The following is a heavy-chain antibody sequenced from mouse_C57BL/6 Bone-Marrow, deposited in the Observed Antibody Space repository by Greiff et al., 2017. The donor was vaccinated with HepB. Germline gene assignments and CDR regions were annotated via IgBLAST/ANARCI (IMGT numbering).Heavy chain of an antibody. CDR2: IDPENGDT. J-gene: IGHJ1*03. Sequence: EVKLQQSGAELVRPGASVKLSCTASGFNIKDDYMHWVKQRPEQGLEWIGWIDPENGDTEYASKFQGKATITADTSSNTAYLQLSSLTSEDTAVYYCTYGGMITTFRYWYFDVWGTGTTVTVSS. V-gene: IGHV14-4*01. CDR3: TYGGMITTFRYWYFDV. D-gene: IGHD2-4*01. CDR1: GFNIKDDY.